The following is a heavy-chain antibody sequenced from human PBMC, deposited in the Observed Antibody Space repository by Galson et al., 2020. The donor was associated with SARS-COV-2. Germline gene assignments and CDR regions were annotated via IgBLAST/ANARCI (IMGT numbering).Heavy chain of an antibody. CDR3: ARIRGVPAALGINYYYYYMDV. D-gene: IGHD2-2*01. Sequence: SGPTLVKPTETLTLTCTVSGFFLSNARMGVSWIRQPPGKALEWLAHIFSNDEKSYSTSLKSRLTISKDTSKSQVVLSMTNMDPVDTGTYYCARIRGVPAALGINYYYYYMDVWGKGTTVTISS. CDR2: IFSNDEK. CDR1: GFFLSNARMG. J-gene: IGHJ6*03. V-gene: IGHV2-26*01.